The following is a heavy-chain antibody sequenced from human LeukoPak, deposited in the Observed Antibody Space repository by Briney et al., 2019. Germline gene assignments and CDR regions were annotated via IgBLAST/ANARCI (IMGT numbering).Heavy chain of an antibody. J-gene: IGHJ4*02. Sequence: GGSLRLSCVASGFTFSFYGGHGVRQAPGKGLEWVAFIRYEGSNKYYADCVKGGFTISRDNSKNTLYLQMNSVRAEDTAVYYCATCEGHPLDYWGQGTLVSVS. CDR3: ATCEGHPLDY. V-gene: IGHV3-30*02. CDR1: GFTFSFYG. CDR2: IRYEGSNK.